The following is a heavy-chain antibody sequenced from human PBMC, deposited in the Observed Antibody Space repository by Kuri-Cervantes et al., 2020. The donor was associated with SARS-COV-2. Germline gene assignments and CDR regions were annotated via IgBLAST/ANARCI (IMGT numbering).Heavy chain of an antibody. Sequence: GGSLRLSCAASGFTFSSYGMHWVRQAPGKGLEWVAVISYDGSNKYYADSVKGRFTISRDNSKNTLYLQMNSLRAEDTAVYYCARPYSGSYQSWFDPWGQGTLVTVSS. J-gene: IGHJ5*02. V-gene: IGHV3-30*19. D-gene: IGHD1-26*01. CDR3: ARPYSGSYQSWFDP. CDR1: GFTFSSYG. CDR2: ISYDGSNK.